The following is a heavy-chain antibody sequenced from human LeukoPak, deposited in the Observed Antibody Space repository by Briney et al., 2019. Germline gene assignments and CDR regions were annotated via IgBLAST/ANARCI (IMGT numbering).Heavy chain of an antibody. CDR3: ARGRSVVVPAAMRTSYGMDV. CDR2: INHSGST. J-gene: IGHJ6*02. D-gene: IGHD2-2*01. V-gene: IGHV4-34*01. CDR1: GGSFSGYY. Sequence: SETLSLTCAVYGGSFSGYYWSWIRQPPGKGLEWIGEINHSGSTNYNPSLKSRVTISVDTSKNQFSLKLSSVTAADTAVYYCARGRSVVVPAAMRTSYGMDVWGQGTTVTVSS.